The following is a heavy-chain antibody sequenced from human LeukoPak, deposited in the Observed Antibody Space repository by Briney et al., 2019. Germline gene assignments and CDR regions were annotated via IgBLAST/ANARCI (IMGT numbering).Heavy chain of an antibody. CDR2: ISWNSGSI. CDR3: AKALRRLDDAFDI. CDR1: GFTFDDYA. J-gene: IGHJ3*02. V-gene: IGHV3-9*01. Sequence: GGSLRLSCAASGFTFDDYAMHWVRQAPGKGLEWVSGISWNSGSIGYADSVKGRFTISRDNAKKSLYLQMNSLRAEDTALYYCAKALRRLDDAFDIWGQGTMVTVSS.